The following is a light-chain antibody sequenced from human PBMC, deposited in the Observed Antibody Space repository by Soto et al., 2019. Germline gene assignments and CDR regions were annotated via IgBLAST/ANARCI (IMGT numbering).Light chain of an antibody. Sequence: DIQMTQSPSSLSASVGDRVTITCRASQSISSYLNWYQQKPGKAPKLLIYAASSLQSGVPSRLSGSGSGTDFTLTISSLQPEDFATYYCQQSYSTPPITFGQGTSWRL. V-gene: IGKV1-39*01. CDR1: QSISSY. CDR2: AAS. CDR3: QQSYSTPPIT. J-gene: IGKJ5*01.